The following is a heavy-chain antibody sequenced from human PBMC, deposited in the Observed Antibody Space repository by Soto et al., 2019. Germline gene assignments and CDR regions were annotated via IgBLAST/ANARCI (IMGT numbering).Heavy chain of an antibody. Sequence: SVKVSCKASGGTFSSYTISWVRQAPGQGLEWMGRIIPILGIANYAQKFQGRVKITADKSTSTAYMELSSLRSEDTAVYYCARGMSGYDEGNYYYYMDVWGKGTTVTVSS. CDR3: ARGMSGYDEGNYYYYMDV. CDR1: GGTFSSYT. J-gene: IGHJ6*03. V-gene: IGHV1-69*02. CDR2: IIPILGIA. D-gene: IGHD5-12*01.